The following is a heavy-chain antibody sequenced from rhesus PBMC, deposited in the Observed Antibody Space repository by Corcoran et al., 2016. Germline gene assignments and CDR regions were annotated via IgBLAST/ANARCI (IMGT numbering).Heavy chain of an antibody. J-gene: IGHJ6*01. CDR3: AGGYCSGGVCHYGLDS. Sequence: QVQLQESGPGVLKPSETLSLTCAVSGGSISDSYRWSCIRQPPRKGLEWIGYIYGSSTNTNYTPSLRSRVTISKDTSKNQFSLKLSSVTAADTAVYYCAGGYCSGGVCHYGLDSWGQGVVVTVSS. V-gene: IGHV4S10*01. CDR1: GGSISDSYR. CDR2: IYGSSTNT. D-gene: IGHD2-8*01.